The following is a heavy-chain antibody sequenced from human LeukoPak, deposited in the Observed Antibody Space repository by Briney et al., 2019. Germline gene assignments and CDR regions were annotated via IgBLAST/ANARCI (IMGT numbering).Heavy chain of an antibody. V-gene: IGHV3-13*01. D-gene: IGHD1-26*01. CDR2: IGSAGAT. J-gene: IGHJ2*01. Sequence: GGSLRLSCAASGFTFSNYDMHWVHQPTGKGLEWVSAIGSAGATYYPASLKGRFTISRENAKNSLFLQMNSLRVGDTAVYFCARGGISAFMPDNWYFDLWGRGTLVTVSS. CDR1: GFTFSNYD. CDR3: ARGGISAFMPDNWYFDL.